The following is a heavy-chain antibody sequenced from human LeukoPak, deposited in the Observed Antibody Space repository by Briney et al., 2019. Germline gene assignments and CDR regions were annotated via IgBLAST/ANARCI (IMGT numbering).Heavy chain of an antibody. J-gene: IGHJ3*02. CDR2: ISSSSYI. CDR1: GFTFSDYY. V-gene: IGHV3-11*06. Sequence: KPGGSLRLSCAASGFTFSDYYMSWIRQAPGKGLEWVSYISSSSYIYYADSVEGRFTISRDNAKNSLYLQMNSLRAEDTAVYYCAREEDDYVAFDIWGQGTMVTVSS. D-gene: IGHD4-17*01. CDR3: AREEDDYVAFDI.